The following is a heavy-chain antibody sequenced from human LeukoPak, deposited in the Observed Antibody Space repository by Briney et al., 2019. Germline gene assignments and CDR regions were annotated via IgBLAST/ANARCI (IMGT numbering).Heavy chain of an antibody. CDR1: GGSISSYY. CDR2: IYTSGST. V-gene: IGHV4-4*09. Sequence: SETLSLTCTVSGGSISSYYWSWIRQPPGKGLEWIGYIYTSGSTNYNPSLKSRVTISVDSSKNQFSLKLSSVTAADTAVYYCAKHKKWGYQYTEWGRGTLVTVSS. D-gene: IGHD2-2*01. J-gene: IGHJ2*01. CDR3: AKHKKWGYQYTE.